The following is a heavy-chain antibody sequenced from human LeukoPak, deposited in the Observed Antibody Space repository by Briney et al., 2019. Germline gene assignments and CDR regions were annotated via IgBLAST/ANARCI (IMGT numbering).Heavy chain of an antibody. D-gene: IGHD6-6*01. CDR1: GGSISSSTYQ. CDR3: ARHWGSMAPLNVDY. Sequence: SETLSLTCTVSGGSISSSTYQWRWIRQPPGKGLEWIGSIYYSGTTYYNPSLKSRVTISVDTSKNQFSLKLSSVTAADTAVYYCARHWGSMAPLNVDYCGQGTLVTVSS. J-gene: IGHJ4*02. V-gene: IGHV4-39*01. CDR2: IYYSGTT.